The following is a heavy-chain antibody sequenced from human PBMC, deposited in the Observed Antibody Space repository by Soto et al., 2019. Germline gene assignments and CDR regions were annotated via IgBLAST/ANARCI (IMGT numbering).Heavy chain of an antibody. V-gene: IGHV3-30*18. Sequence: QVQLVESGGGVVQPGRSLRLSCAASGFTFSSYGMHWVRQAPGKGLEWVAVISYDGSNKYYADSVKGRFTISGDNSKNTLYLQMNSLRAEDTAVYYCANGAPQAGATKGPYYYGMDVWGQGTTVTVSS. CDR3: ANGAPQAGATKGPYYYGMDV. D-gene: IGHD1-26*01. J-gene: IGHJ6*02. CDR2: ISYDGSNK. CDR1: GFTFSSYG.